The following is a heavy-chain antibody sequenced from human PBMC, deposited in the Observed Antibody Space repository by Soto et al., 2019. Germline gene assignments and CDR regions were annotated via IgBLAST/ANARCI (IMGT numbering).Heavy chain of an antibody. Sequence: SETLSLTCTVSGGSVSSGSYYWSWIRQPPGKGLEWIGYISYSGSTNYNPSLKSRVTISVDTSKNQFSLKLSSVTAADTAVYYCASERSSGWEVFDYWGQGTLVTVSS. CDR1: GGSVSSGSYY. D-gene: IGHD6-19*01. V-gene: IGHV4-61*01. J-gene: IGHJ4*02. CDR3: ASERSSGWEVFDY. CDR2: ISYSGST.